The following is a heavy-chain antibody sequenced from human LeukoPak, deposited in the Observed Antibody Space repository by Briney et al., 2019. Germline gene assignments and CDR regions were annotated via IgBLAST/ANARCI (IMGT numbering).Heavy chain of an antibody. CDR3: VKSNSRYQPWTLDI. J-gene: IGHJ3*02. V-gene: IGHV4-59*01. CDR1: SGSFRTYY. CDR2: ILYNEGT. D-gene: IGHD2-2*01. Sequence: PSETLSLTCTVSSGSFRTYYWSWIRQPPGKGPEWIGYILYNEGTSYNPSLKSRVTISVDTSNNQLSLKVNSVTAADTAMYYCVKSNSRYQPWTLDIWGRGTMVTVSS.